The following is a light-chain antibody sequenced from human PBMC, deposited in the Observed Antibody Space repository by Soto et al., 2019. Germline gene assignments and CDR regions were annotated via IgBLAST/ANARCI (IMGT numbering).Light chain of an antibody. CDR1: QSISNW. J-gene: IGKJ1*01. V-gene: IGKV1-5*01. CDR2: DAS. CDR3: QQYYSYPPWT. Sequence: DIQMTQSPPTLSASVGDRVIITCRASQSISNWLAWYQQKPGKAPNLLIFDASSLQSGVPSRFSGSGSGTDFTLTISCLQSEDFATYYCQQYYSYPPWTFGQGTKVDIK.